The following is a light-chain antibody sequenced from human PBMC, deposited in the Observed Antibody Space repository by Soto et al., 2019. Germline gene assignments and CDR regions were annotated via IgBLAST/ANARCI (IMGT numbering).Light chain of an antibody. CDR1: QSISSY. J-gene: IGKJ5*01. CDR3: QQSYSTLKIT. V-gene: IGKV1-39*01. Sequence: DIQMTQSPSSLSASVGDRVTITCRASQSISSYLNWYQQKPGKAPKLLIYAASSLQSGVPSRFSGSGSWTDFTLTICCLQPEDFATYYCQQSYSTLKITFGQGTRLEI. CDR2: AAS.